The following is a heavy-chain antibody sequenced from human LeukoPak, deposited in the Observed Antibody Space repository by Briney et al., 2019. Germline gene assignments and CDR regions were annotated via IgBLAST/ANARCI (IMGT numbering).Heavy chain of an antibody. CDR3: ARDPGIAAAGTYYYYGMDV. Sequence: PGGSLRLSCEASGFTVSSNYMSWVRQAPGKGLEWVSVIYSGGSTYYADSVKGRFTISRDNSKNTLYLQMNSLRAEDTAVYYCARDPGIAAAGTYYYYGMDVWGQGTTVTVSS. CDR2: IYSGGST. V-gene: IGHV3-53*01. J-gene: IGHJ6*02. CDR1: GFTVSSNY. D-gene: IGHD6-13*01.